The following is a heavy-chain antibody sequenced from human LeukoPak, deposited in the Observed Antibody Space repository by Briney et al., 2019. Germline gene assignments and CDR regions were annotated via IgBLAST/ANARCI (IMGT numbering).Heavy chain of an antibody. J-gene: IGHJ3*02. CDR1: GFTFSDYY. CDR3: ARDWSYLPSGAAGENDI. D-gene: IGHD6-13*01. Sequence: PGGSLRLSCAASGFTFSDYYMSWIRQAPGKGLEWVSYISSSCSTIYYADSVKGRFTISRDNAKNSLYLQMNSLRAEDTAVYYCARDWSYLPSGAAGENDIWGQGTMVTVSS. V-gene: IGHV3-11*01. CDR2: ISSSCSTI.